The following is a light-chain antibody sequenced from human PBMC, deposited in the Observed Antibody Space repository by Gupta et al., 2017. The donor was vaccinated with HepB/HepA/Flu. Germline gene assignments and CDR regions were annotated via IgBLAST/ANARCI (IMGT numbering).Light chain of an antibody. CDR3: QQDQKAPCT. CDR1: QDIDNF. Sequence: DIQMTQSPSSLSASVGDRISITCQATQDIDNFLNWYQQKPGKAPRLLIHDAFVLESGVPSRFSGSSSGAKFIFTIQSLQPEDIGTYYCQQDQKAPCTFGQGTKVTIK. J-gene: IGKJ2*02. V-gene: IGKV1-33*01. CDR2: DAF.